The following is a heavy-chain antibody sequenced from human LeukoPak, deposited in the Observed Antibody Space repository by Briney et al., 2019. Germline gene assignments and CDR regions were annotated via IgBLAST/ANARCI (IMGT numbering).Heavy chain of an antibody. J-gene: IGHJ6*04. V-gene: IGHV3-21*01. D-gene: IGHD3-10*01. CDR3: ARDMVRGVTYYYGMDV. CDR1: GFTFSSYS. CDR2: ISSSSSYI. Sequence: GGSLRLSCAASGFTFSSYSMNWVRQAPGKGLEWVSSISSSSSYIYYADSVKGRFTISRDNAKNSLYLQMNSPRAEDTAVYYCARDMVRGVTYYYGMDVWGKGTTVTVSS.